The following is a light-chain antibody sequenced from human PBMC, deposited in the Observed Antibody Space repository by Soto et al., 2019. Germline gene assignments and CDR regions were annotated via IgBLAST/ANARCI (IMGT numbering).Light chain of an antibody. CDR3: QQYGTSPQFT. CDR2: GVS. J-gene: IGKJ3*01. V-gene: IGKV3-20*01. CDR1: QSVRNDY. Sequence: EIVLTQSPGTLSLSPGERATLSCRASQSVRNDYLAWYQQKPGQAPTLLIYGVSTRATGIPDRFTGSGSGTDFTLTISRLEPEDCAVYYCQQYGTSPQFTFGPGTKVDIK.